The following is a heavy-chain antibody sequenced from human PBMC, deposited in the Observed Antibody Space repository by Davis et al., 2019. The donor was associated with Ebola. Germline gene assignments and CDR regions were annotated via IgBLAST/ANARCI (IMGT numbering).Heavy chain of an antibody. Sequence: SVKVSCKASGYTFTSYDINWVRQATGQGLEWMGGIIPIFGTANYAQKFQGRVTITADESTSTAYMELSSLRSEDTAVYYCASMGLRWFDPWGQGTLVTVSS. CDR3: ASMGLRWFDP. CDR1: GYTFTSYD. CDR2: IIPIFGTA. V-gene: IGHV1-69*13. D-gene: IGHD1-26*01. J-gene: IGHJ5*02.